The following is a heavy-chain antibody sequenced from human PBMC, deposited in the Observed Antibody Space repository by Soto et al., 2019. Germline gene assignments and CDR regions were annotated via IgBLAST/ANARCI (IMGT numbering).Heavy chain of an antibody. J-gene: IGHJ4*02. CDR2: ISYDGSNK. CDR3: AKDFYGY. V-gene: IGHV3-30*18. CDR1: GFTFSSYG. D-gene: IGHD4-17*01. Sequence: PGGSLRLSCAASGFTFSSYGMHWVRQAPGKGLEWVAVISYDGSNKYYADSVKGRFTISRDNSKNTLYLQMNSLRAEDTAVYYCAKDFYGYWGQGTLVTVSS.